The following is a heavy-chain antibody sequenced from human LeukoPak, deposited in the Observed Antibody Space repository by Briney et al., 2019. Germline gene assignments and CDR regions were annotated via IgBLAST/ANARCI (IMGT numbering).Heavy chain of an antibody. CDR3: ARVADYSNSAHADY. D-gene: IGHD4-11*01. CDR2: INPNSGGT. J-gene: IGHJ4*02. Sequence: ASVKVSCKASGYTFTGYYMHWVRQAPGQGLEWMGWINPNSGGTNYAQKFQGRVTMTRDTSISTAYMELSRLRSDDTAVYYCARVADYSNSAHADYWGQGTLVTVSS. CDR1: GYTFTGYY. V-gene: IGHV1-2*02.